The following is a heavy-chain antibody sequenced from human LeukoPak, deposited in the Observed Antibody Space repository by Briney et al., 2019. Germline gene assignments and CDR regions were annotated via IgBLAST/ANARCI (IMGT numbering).Heavy chain of an antibody. CDR1: GFTFSGYW. Sequence: SGGSLRLSCAASGFTFSGYWKSWVRQAPGKGLEWVANINQDGSEKYYVDSVKGRFTISRDNAKNSLSLRMGSLRVEDTAVYYCARESTAGYNSSWYGFRNWGQGTLVSVSS. CDR3: ARESTAGYNSSWYGFRN. J-gene: IGHJ1*01. D-gene: IGHD6-13*01. V-gene: IGHV3-7*01. CDR2: INQDGSEK.